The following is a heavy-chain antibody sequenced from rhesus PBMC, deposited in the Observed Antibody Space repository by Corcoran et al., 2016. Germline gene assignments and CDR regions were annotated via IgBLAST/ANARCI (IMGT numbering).Heavy chain of an antibody. CDR2: ISYTGKYI. Sequence: EVQLVESGGGLVQPGGSLRLSCAASGFTFSGYDMNWVRQAPGKGLEWVSYISYTGKYIYYADSVKVRFTISRDNAKNSLFLQMSSLRSEDTAVYYCTRETSGFEFWGQGALVTVSS. D-gene: IGHD2-21*01. CDR3: TRETSGFEF. CDR1: GFTFSGYD. V-gene: IGHV3-136*01. J-gene: IGHJ1*01.